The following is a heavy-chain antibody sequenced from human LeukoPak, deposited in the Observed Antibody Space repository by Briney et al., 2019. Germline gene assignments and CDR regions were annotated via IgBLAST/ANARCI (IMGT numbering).Heavy chain of an antibody. J-gene: IGHJ4*02. Sequence: GGSLRLSCAASGFTFSNYAMYWVRQAPGRGLEYVSAISTNGGSTDYANSVKGRFTISRDNSDNRVFLQMDTLRAEDMAVYYCARGGYYDSSGSFDYWGQGILVTVSS. D-gene: IGHD3-22*01. CDR2: ISTNGGST. CDR1: GFTFSNYA. CDR3: ARGGYYDSSGSFDY. V-gene: IGHV3-64*01.